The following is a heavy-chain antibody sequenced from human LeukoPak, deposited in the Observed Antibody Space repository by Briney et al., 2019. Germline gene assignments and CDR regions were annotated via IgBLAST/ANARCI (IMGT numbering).Heavy chain of an antibody. D-gene: IGHD3-10*01. CDR1: GFTFSSYG. J-gene: IGHJ4*02. Sequence: GRSLRLSCAASGFTFSSYGMHWVRQAPGKGLEWVAVIWYDGSNKYYADSVKGRFTISRDNSKNTLYLQMNSLRAEDTAVYYCAKDHYYGSGSYFPFDYWGQGTLVTVSS. V-gene: IGHV3-33*06. CDR2: IWYDGSNK. CDR3: AKDHYYGSGSYFPFDY.